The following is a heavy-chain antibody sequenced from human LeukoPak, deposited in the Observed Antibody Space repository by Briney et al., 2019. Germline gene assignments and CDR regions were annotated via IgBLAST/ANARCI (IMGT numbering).Heavy chain of an antibody. CDR1: GYTFTSFD. V-gene: IGHV1-8*01. J-gene: IGHJ4*02. D-gene: IGHD1-1*01. Sequence: ASVTVSFTASGYTFTSFDISWVRQATGQGLEWMGWMNPNSANTGYAQKFQGRVTMTRDTSISTAYLELSSLRSEDTAVYFCARRRDNWSADYWGQGSLVIVSS. CDR3: ARRRDNWSADY. CDR2: MNPNSANT.